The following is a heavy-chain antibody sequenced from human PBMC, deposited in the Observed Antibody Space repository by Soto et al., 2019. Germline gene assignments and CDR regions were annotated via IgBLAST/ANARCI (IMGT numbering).Heavy chain of an antibody. Sequence: PGGSLRLSCAASGFTFSTYTMSWVRQAPGKGLEWVSVISGSGGSPSYADSVQGRFTISRDNPKNTLYLQMNSLRAEDTAVYYCARGYDSSGYYYPWGQGTLVTVSS. CDR2: ISGSGGSP. CDR1: GFTFSTYT. D-gene: IGHD3-22*01. V-gene: IGHV3-23*01. J-gene: IGHJ5*02. CDR3: ARGYDSSGYYYP.